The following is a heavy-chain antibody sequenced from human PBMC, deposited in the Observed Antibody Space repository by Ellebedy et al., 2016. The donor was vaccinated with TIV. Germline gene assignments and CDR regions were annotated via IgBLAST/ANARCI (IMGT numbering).Heavy chain of an antibody. V-gene: IGHV1-18*04. CDR2: ISAYNGNT. CDR1: GYTFTSYG. Sequence: AASVKVSCKASGYTFTSYGISWVRQAPGQGLEWMGWISAYNGNTNYAQKLQGRVTMTTDTSTSTAYMELRSLRSDDTAVYYCARVDSGYDWGDAFDIWGQGTMVTVSS. J-gene: IGHJ3*02. D-gene: IGHD5-12*01. CDR3: ARVDSGYDWGDAFDI.